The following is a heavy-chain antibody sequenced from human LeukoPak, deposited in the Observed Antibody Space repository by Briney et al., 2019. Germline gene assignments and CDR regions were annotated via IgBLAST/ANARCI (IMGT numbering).Heavy chain of an antibody. CDR1: GGTFSSYA. CDR3: ARELVPKYSGYDTYFDY. J-gene: IGHJ4*02. Sequence: VASVKVSCKASGGTFSSYAISWVRQAPRQGLEWMGGIIPIFGTANYAQKFQGRVTITADESTSTAYMELSSLRSEDTAVYYCARELVPKYSGYDTYFDYWGQGTLVTVSS. CDR2: IIPIFGTA. D-gene: IGHD5-12*01. V-gene: IGHV1-69*13.